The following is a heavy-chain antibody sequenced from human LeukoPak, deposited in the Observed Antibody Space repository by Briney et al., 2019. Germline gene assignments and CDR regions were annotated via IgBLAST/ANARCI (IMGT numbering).Heavy chain of an antibody. CDR1: GGSFSGYY. Sequence: SETLSLTCAVYGGSFSGYYWSWIRQPPGKGLEWIGEINHSGSTNYNPSLKSRVTTSVDTSKNQFSLKLSSVTAADTAVYYCARRGIQGMRYWGQGTLVTVSS. V-gene: IGHV4-34*01. J-gene: IGHJ4*02. CDR2: INHSGST. D-gene: IGHD6-13*01. CDR3: ARRGIQGMRY.